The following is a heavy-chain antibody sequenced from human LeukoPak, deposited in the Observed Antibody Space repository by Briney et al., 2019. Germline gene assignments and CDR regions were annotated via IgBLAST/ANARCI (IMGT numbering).Heavy chain of an antibody. CDR3: ARDPHDFWSGYFDY. Sequence: PRGSLRLSCAASGFTFSSYGMHWVRQAPGKGLEWVAVIWYDGSNKYYADSVKGRFTISRDNSKNTLYLQMNSLRAEDTAVYYCARDPHDFWSGYFDYWGQGTLVTVSS. V-gene: IGHV3-33*01. D-gene: IGHD3-3*01. J-gene: IGHJ4*02. CDR1: GFTFSSYG. CDR2: IWYDGSNK.